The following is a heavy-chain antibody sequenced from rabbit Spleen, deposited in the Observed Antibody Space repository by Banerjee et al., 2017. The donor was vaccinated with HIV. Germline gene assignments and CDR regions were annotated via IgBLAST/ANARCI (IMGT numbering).Heavy chain of an antibody. Sequence: QSLEESGGDLVKPGASLTLTCTASGFSFSNNYYMCWVRQAPGKGLEWIACIHAGSSDSTYYASWAKGRFTISKTSSTTVTLQMTSLTAADTATYFCARGLAVSGAVGGYANYFDLWGPGTLVTVS. CDR3: ARGLAVSGAVGGYANYFDL. J-gene: IGHJ4*01. D-gene: IGHD3-3*01. CDR1: GFSFSNNYY. V-gene: IGHV1S40*01. CDR2: IHAGSSDST.